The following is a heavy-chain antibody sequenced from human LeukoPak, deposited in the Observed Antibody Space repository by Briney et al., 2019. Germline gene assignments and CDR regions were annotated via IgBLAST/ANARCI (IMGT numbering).Heavy chain of an antibody. J-gene: IGHJ4*02. V-gene: IGHV1-2*02. CDR1: GYTFTAYY. CDR2: INPNSGGT. CDR3: ARGFRLRFLEWLCNY. Sequence: GASVKVSCKASGYTFTAYYMHWVRQAPGQGLEWMGWINPNSGGTNYAQKFQGRVTMTRDTSISTAYMELSRLRSDDTAVYYCARGFRLRFLEWLCNYWGQGTLVTVSS. D-gene: IGHD3-3*01.